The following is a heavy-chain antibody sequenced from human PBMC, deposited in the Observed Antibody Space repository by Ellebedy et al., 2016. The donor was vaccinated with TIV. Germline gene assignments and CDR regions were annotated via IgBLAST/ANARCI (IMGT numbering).Heavy chain of an antibody. J-gene: IGHJ4*02. V-gene: IGHV4-59*08. CDR3: ARHSSGSSSWFDY. CDR1: GGSISSYY. Sequence: GSLRLXXTVSGGSISSYYWSWIRQPPGKGLEWIGYIYYSGSTNYNPSLKSRVTISVDTSKNQFSLKLSSVTAADTAVYYCARHSSGSSSWFDYWGQGTLVTVSS. CDR2: IYYSGST. D-gene: IGHD6-13*01.